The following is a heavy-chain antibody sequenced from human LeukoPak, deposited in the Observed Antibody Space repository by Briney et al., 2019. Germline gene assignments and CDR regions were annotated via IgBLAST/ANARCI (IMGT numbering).Heavy chain of an antibody. Sequence: PGGSLRLSCAASGFTFSHYWMTWIRQAPGKGLEWVANIKQDGSEKYYVDSVKGRFTISRDNAKNSLYLQMNSLRVDDTALYYCARAGYNYTTPYYWGQGTLVTVSS. V-gene: IGHV3-7*01. CDR1: GFTFSHYW. CDR3: ARAGYNYTTPYY. J-gene: IGHJ4*02. CDR2: IKQDGSEK. D-gene: IGHD5-18*01.